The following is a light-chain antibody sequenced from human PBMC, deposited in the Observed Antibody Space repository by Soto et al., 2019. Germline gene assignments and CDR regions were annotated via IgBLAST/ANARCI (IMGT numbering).Light chain of an antibody. CDR1: QSVSSSY. CDR2: GAS. V-gene: IGKV3-20*01. CDR3: QNYDSSPYT. J-gene: IGKJ5*01. Sequence: EIVLTQSPGTLSLSPGERATLSCRASQSVSSSYLAFYQQKPGQAPRLLIYGASGRATDIPDRFSGRGSGTDFTLTINRLEPEDFAVYYCQNYDSSPYTFGQGTRLEIK.